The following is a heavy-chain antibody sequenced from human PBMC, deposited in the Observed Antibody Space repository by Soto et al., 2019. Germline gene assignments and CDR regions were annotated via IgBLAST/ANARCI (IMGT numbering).Heavy chain of an antibody. Sequence: ASVKVSCKASGYTFTGYYMHWVRQAPGQGLEWMGWINPNSGGTNYAQKFQGRVTMTRDTSISTAYMELSRLRSDDTAVYYCARDRSSSSEGWFDPWGQGTLVTVSS. CDR2: INPNSGGT. V-gene: IGHV1-2*02. CDR1: GYTFTGYY. CDR3: ARDRSSSSEGWFDP. D-gene: IGHD6-6*01. J-gene: IGHJ5*02.